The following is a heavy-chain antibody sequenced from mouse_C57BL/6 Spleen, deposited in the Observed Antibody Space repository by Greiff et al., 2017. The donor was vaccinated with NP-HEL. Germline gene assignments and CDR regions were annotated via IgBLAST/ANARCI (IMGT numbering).Heavy chain of an antibody. V-gene: IGHV1-52*01. CDR2: IDPSDSET. D-gene: IGHD2-5*01. CDR1: GYTFTSYW. J-gene: IGHJ4*01. CDR3: ARSIYSNYGYYAMDY. Sequence: QVQLQQSGAELVRPGSSVKLSCKASGYTFTSYWMHWVKQRPIQGLEWIGNIDPSDSETHYNQKFKDKATLTVDKSSSTAYMQLSSLTSEDSAVYYCARSIYSNYGYYAMDYWGQGTSVTVSS.